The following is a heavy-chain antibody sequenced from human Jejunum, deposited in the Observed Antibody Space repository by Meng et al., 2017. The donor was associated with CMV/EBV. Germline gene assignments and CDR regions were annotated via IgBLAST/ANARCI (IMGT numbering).Heavy chain of an antibody. CDR3: ARDAYYDDSSDPTFDS. CDR2: MNPNSGNT. V-gene: IGHV1-8*01. J-gene: IGHJ4*02. CDR1: TLSNTD. Sequence: TLSNTDTNWMRQSTGQGLGWMGWMNPNSGNTGYAQKFQGSVTMTTNNSISTAYMELTSLGSEDTAVYYCARDAYYDDSSDPTFDSWGQGTLVTVSS. D-gene: IGHD3-16*01.